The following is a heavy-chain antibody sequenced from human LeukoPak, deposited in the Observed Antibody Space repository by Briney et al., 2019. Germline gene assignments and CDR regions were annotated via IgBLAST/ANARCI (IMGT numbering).Heavy chain of an antibody. J-gene: IGHJ5*02. CDR3: APGVTMGS. V-gene: IGHV4-39*07. Sequence: SETLSLTCTVSGGSISSSSYYWGWIRQPPGKGLEWIGSIYYSGSTYYNPSLKSRVTISVDTSKNQFSLKLSSVTAADTAVYYCAPGVTMGSWGQGTLVTVSS. CDR2: IYYSGST. CDR1: GGSISSSSYY. D-gene: IGHD3-10*01.